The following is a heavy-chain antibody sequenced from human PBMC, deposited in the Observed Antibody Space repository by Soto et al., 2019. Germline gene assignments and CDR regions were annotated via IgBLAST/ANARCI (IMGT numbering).Heavy chain of an antibody. Sequence: SETLSLTCTVSGGSIKSDNYFWSWIRQPPGKGLEWIGYIYYSGSTYYNPSLKSRVTISSDASKNQFSLNLKSVTAADTAVYYVPGEDTPREKNGWEPWGQGTLVTVSS. CDR1: GGSIKSDNYF. V-gene: IGHV4-30-4*01. J-gene: IGHJ5*02. CDR3: PGEDTPREKNGWEP. D-gene: IGHD3-10*01. CDR2: IYYSGST.